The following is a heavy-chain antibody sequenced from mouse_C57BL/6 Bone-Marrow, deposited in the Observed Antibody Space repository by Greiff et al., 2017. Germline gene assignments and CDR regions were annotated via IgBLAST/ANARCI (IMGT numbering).Heavy chain of an antibody. D-gene: IGHD2-4*01. CDR3: AVEDDDYDDWFAY. CDR1: GYTFTSYG. CDR2: IYPRSGNT. Sequence: QVQLQQSGAELARPGASVKLSCKASGYTFTSYGISWVKQRTGQGLEWIGAIYPRSGNTYYNEKFKGKATLTADKSSSTAYMGLRSLTSEDSAVYFCAVEDDDYDDWFAYWGQGTLVTVSA. J-gene: IGHJ3*01. V-gene: IGHV1-81*01.